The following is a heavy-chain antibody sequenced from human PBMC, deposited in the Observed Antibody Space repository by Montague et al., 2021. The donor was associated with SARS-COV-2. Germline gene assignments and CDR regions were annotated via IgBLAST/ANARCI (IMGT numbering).Heavy chain of an antibody. CDR1: GFTFSSYA. Sequence: SLRLSCSASGFTFSSYAMNWVRQAPGKGLEWVPYISSSGSTIYYXDSVKGRFTISRDNAKNSLYLQMNSLRAEDTAVYYCARARAEVQLWGVYYYYMDVWGQGTTVTVSS. J-gene: IGHJ6*03. CDR3: ARARAEVQLWGVYYYYMDV. V-gene: IGHV3-48*03. D-gene: IGHD1-1*01. CDR2: ISSSGSTI.